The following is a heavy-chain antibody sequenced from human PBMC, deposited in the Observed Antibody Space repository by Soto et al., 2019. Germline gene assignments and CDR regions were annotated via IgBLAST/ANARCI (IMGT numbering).Heavy chain of an antibody. Sequence: QVQLVQSGAEVKKPGSSVKVSCKASGGTFSSYAISWVRQAPGQGLEWMGGIIPIFGTANYAQKFQRRVTITADESTGTAYMELSSRRSEDTAVYYCARDSSLGYSYGYWFDPWGQGTLVTVSS. D-gene: IGHD5-18*01. V-gene: IGHV1-69*01. CDR2: IIPIFGTA. CDR1: GGTFSSYA. J-gene: IGHJ5*02. CDR3: ARDSSLGYSYGYWFDP.